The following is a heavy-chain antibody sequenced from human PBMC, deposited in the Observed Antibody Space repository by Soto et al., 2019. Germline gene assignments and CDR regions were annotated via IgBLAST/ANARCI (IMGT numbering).Heavy chain of an antibody. D-gene: IGHD3-16*02. CDR3: ARIRTQEYIWGSYRYFDY. V-gene: IGHV4-34*02. CDR2: INHSGST. Sequence: HVQLQQWGAGLLKPSETLSLTCAVYGGSFSGYYWSWIRQPPGKWLEWSGEINHSGSTNYNPSLKGGVTISVDTSKNQFSLKVSSVTAADTAVYYCARIRTQEYIWGSYRYFDYWGQGTLVTVSS. CDR1: GGSFSGYY. J-gene: IGHJ4*02.